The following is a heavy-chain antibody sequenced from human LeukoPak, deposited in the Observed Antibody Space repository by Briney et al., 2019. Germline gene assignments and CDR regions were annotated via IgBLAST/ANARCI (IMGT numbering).Heavy chain of an antibody. CDR1: GFTVSSNY. D-gene: IGHD3-10*01. J-gene: IGHJ4*02. Sequence: GGSLTLSCAASGFTVSSNYMSWVRQAPGKGLEWVSVIYSDGSTYYMDSVKGRFTISRGNSKNKLYLQMNSLRAEDTAVYFCARVRYYGSGTYFFDYWGQGTLVTVSS. CDR2: IYSDGST. V-gene: IGHV3-53*01. CDR3: ARVRYYGSGTYFFDY.